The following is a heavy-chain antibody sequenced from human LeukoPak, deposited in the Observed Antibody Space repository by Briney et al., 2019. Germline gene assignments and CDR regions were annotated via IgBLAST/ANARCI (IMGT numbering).Heavy chain of an antibody. Sequence: GESLKISCKGSGYSFTSYLIGWVRQMPGKGLEWMGIIYPGDSDTRYSPSFQGQVTISADKSISTAYLQWSSLKASDTAMYYCARGGYSSGWYLGAFDIWGQGTMVTVSS. CDR2: IYPGDSDT. D-gene: IGHD6-19*01. CDR1: GYSFTSYL. J-gene: IGHJ3*02. CDR3: ARGGYSSGWYLGAFDI. V-gene: IGHV5-51*01.